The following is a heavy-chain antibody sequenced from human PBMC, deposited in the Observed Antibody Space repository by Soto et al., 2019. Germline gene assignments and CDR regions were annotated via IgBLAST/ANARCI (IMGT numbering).Heavy chain of an antibody. D-gene: IGHD3-3*01. J-gene: IGHJ6*02. CDR1: GGSFSGYY. Sequence: SETLSLTCAVYGGSFSGYYWSWFRQPPGKGLEWIGEINHSGSTNYNPSLRSRVTISVDTSKNQFSLKLSSVTAADTAVYYCARIHDFWSGDYTRPYYYYYGMDVWGQGTTVTVSS. V-gene: IGHV4-34*01. CDR3: ARIHDFWSGDYTRPYYYYYGMDV. CDR2: INHSGST.